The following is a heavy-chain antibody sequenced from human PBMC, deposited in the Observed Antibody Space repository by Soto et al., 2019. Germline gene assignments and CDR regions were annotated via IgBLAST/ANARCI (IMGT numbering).Heavy chain of an antibody. V-gene: IGHV1-69*06. J-gene: IGHJ4*02. D-gene: IGHD3-16*01. CDR1: GSTFNNFA. CDR2: IVVISNTA. CDR3: ARAIKRGEVNYYFDY. Sequence: QVVLLQSGAEVKEPGSSVRVSCKVSGSTFNNFAFSWVRQAPGHGPEWMGGIVVISNTADYSQRFQDRVTITADTTTNTRYMELGSLTFEGTAVYYCARAIKRGEVNYYFDYWGQGTLVTVSS.